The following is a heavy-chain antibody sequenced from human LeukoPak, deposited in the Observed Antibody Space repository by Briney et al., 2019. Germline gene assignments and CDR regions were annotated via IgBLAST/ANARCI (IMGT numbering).Heavy chain of an antibody. J-gene: IGHJ5*02. CDR3: ARDAGYSSGWSHLNWFDP. Sequence: AGGSLRLSCAASGFTFSSYSMNWVRQAPGKGLEWVSSISSSSSYIYYADSVKGRFTISRDNAKNSLYLQMNSLRAEDTAVYYCARDAGYSSGWSHLNWFDPWGQGTLVTVSS. V-gene: IGHV3-21*01. CDR2: ISSSSSYI. D-gene: IGHD6-19*01. CDR1: GFTFSSYS.